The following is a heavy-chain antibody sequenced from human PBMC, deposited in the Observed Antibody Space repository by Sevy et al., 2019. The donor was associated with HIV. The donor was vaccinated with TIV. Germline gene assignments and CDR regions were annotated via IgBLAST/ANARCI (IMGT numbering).Heavy chain of an antibody. Sequence: SETLSLTCAVYGGSFSGYYWSWIRQPPGKGLEWIGEINHSGSTNYNPSLKSRVTISVDTSKNQFSLKLSSVTAADTAVYYCARGQTTVVTPAFDIWGQGTMVTVSS. V-gene: IGHV4-34*01. CDR1: GGSFSGYY. D-gene: IGHD4-17*01. CDR3: ARGQTTVVTPAFDI. CDR2: INHSGST. J-gene: IGHJ3*02.